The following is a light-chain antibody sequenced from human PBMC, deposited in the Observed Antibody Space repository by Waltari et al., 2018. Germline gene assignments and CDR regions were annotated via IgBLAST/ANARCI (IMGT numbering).Light chain of an antibody. CDR1: SGAVSPTHH. J-gene: IGLJ3*02. Sequence: QNVVTQEPSFSVSPGGTVTLTCGLTSGAVSPTHHPTWYQQPPGQPPRTLLYSTNIRFSGVPNRFSCSLRGSKAALKITGAQADDESDYFCVLYLGGGIWVFGGGTKVTVL. CDR2: STN. CDR3: VLYLGGGIWV. V-gene: IGLV8-61*01.